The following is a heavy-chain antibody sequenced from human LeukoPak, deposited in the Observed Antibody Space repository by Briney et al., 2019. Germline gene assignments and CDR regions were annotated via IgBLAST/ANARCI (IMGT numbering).Heavy chain of an antibody. CDR1: GFTFSIYA. CDR3: VKESSGGADAFDI. CDR2: SSGSGGGT. D-gene: IGHD6-19*01. J-gene: IGHJ3*02. V-gene: IGHV3-23*01. Sequence: GGSLRLSCTSSGFTFSIYAMSWVRQAPGKGLEWVSGSSGSGGGTYYAGSVKGRFTLSRDNSKNTLYLQMNSLRVEDTAIYYCVKESSGGADAFDIWGQGTMVTVSS.